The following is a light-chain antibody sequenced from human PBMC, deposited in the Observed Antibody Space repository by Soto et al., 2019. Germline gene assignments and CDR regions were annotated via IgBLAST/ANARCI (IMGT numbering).Light chain of an antibody. CDR3: QQRSNWPSLT. CDR1: QSVSSN. Sequence: EMVFTQSPATLSLSPGERATLSCRASQSVSSNLAWYQQKPGQAPRLLIYGASTRATGIPARFSGSGSETDFTLTISSLEPEDSAVYYCQQRSNWPSLTFGGGTKVDIK. V-gene: IGKV3-11*01. J-gene: IGKJ4*01. CDR2: GAS.